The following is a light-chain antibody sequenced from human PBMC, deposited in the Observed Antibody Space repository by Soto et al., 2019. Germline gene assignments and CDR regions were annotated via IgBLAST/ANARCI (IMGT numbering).Light chain of an antibody. CDR2: GAS. CDR1: QAVSSTN. J-gene: IGKJ4*01. V-gene: IGKV3-20*01. Sequence: EIVLTQSPGTLSLSPGERATLSCRASQAVSSTNLAWYQQKPCQAPRLLISGASSRATGIPDRFSGSGSGTDFTLTITSLEPEDFAVYYCQQYGSSPLTFGGGTKVEIK. CDR3: QQYGSSPLT.